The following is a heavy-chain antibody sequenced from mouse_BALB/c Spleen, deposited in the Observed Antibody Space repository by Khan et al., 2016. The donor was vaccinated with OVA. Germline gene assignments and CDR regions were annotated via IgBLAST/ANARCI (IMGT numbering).Heavy chain of an antibody. CDR3: ARGGYSAFAY. D-gene: IGHD2-14*01. J-gene: IGHJ3*01. CDR1: GYTFTDYI. CDR2: IFPGSDTP. V-gene: IGHV1-77*01. Sequence: QVQLQQSGPELVKPGASLKVSCKASGYTFTDYIICWLKQSTRQGLEWIGDIFPGSDTPYYNEKFKVKATLTVDKSANTAYMQLSSLTSDESAVFFCARGGYSAFAYWGQGTLVTVTA.